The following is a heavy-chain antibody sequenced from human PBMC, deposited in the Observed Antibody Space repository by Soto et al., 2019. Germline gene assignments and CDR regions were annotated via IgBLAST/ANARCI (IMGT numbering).Heavy chain of an antibody. CDR3: ARTAVAGTALHDY. D-gene: IGHD6-19*01. Sequence: QVQLQESGPGLVKPSETLSLTCTVSGGSISSYYWSWIRQPPGKGPEWIGYIYYSGSTNYNPSLKSRVTISVDTSKNQFSLKLCSVTAADTAVYYCARTAVAGTALHDYWGQGTLVTVSS. J-gene: IGHJ4*02. CDR2: IYYSGST. CDR1: GGSISSYY. V-gene: IGHV4-59*01.